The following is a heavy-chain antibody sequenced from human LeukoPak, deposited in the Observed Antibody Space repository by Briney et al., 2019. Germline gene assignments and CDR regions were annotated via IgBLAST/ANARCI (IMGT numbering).Heavy chain of an antibody. CDR1: GFTFDDYA. CDR2: ISWNSGNI. CDR3: AKDAYGGATFFYYMDV. J-gene: IGHJ6*03. Sequence: TRGSLRLSCAGSGFTFDDYAMHWVRQTPGKGLEWVSGISWNSGNIAYADFVGGRFTISRDNAKNSLSLQMNSLSDEDTAVYYCAKDAYGGATFFYYMDVWGKGTTVTVSS. D-gene: IGHD2/OR15-2a*01. V-gene: IGHV3-9*01.